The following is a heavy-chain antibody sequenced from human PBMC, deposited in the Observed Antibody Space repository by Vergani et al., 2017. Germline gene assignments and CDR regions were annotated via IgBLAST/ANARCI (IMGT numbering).Heavy chain of an antibody. V-gene: IGHV1-18*01. CDR1: GYTFTKFG. Sequence: QVQLVQSGAEVKKPGASVKVSCKASGYTFTKFGITWVRQAPGQGLQWMGWISAYNANTNFAQKLQGRVFMTTDTSTRTAYMELRSLRSDNTAVYYCARGGGQTALDLWGQGTLVTVSS. CDR2: ISAYNANT. J-gene: IGHJ4*02. D-gene: IGHD5-18*01. CDR3: ARGGGQTALDL.